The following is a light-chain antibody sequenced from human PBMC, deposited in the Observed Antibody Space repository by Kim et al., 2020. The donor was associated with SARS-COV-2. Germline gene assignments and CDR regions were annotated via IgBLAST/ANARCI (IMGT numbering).Light chain of an antibody. J-gene: IGLJ2*01. Sequence: RVTISCTGGRSNIGAGYDVHWYQQLPGTAPKLLIYGNSNRPSGVPDRFSGSKSGTSASLAITGLQAEDEADYYCQSYDSSLSGVLFGGGTQLTVL. CDR3: QSYDSSLSGVL. V-gene: IGLV1-40*01. CDR1: RSNIGAGYD. CDR2: GNS.